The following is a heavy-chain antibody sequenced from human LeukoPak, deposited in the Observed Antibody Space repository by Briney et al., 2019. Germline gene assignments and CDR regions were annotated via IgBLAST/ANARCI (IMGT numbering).Heavy chain of an antibody. D-gene: IGHD3-3*01. V-gene: IGHV1-2*02. J-gene: IGHJ6*03. CDR1: GYTFTGYY. CDR3: ARGGSYDFWSGYDYYYYYMDV. CDR2: INPNSGGT. Sequence: ASVKVSCKASGYTFTGYYMHWVRQAPGQGLEWMGWINPNSGGTNYAQKFQGRVTMTRDTSISTAYMELSRLRSDDTAVYYCARGGSYDFWSGYDYYYYYMDVWGKGTTVTVSS.